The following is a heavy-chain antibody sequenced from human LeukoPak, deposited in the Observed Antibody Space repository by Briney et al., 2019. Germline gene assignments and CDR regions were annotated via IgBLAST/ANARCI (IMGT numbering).Heavy chain of an antibody. CDR3: ARWGGSTGGSFDY. CDR1: GYTFTGYY. D-gene: IGHD2-2*01. V-gene: IGHV1-8*02. J-gene: IGHJ4*02. Sequence: ASVKVSCKASGYTFTGYYMHWVRQAPGQGLEWMGWMNPNSGNTGYAQKFQGRVTMTRNTSISTAYMELSSLRSEDTAVYYCARWGGSTGGSFDYWGQGTLVTVSS. CDR2: MNPNSGNT.